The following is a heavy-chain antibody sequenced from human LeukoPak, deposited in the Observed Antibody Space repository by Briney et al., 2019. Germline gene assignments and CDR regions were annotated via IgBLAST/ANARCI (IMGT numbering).Heavy chain of an antibody. CDR1: GFTFSSYA. CDR2: ISYDGSNK. V-gene: IGHV3-30-3*01. J-gene: IGHJ6*02. Sequence: GGSLRLSCAASGFTFSSYAMHWVCQARGRGLEWVAVISYDGSNKYYADSVKGRFTISRDNSKNTLYLQMNSLRAEDTAVYYCALWGPSGMDVWGQGTTLTVSS. CDR3: ALWGPSGMDV. D-gene: IGHD2/OR15-2a*01.